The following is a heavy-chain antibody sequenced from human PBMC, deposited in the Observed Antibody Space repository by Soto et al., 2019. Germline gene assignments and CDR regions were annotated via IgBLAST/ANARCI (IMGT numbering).Heavy chain of an antibody. V-gene: IGHV3-72*01. J-gene: IGHJ6*03. CDR3: AREVTWYSSSWYYYYYYMDV. CDR2: TRNKANNYTT. CDR1: GFTFSDHY. D-gene: IGHD6-13*01. Sequence: EVQLVESGGGLVQPGGSLRLSCAASGFTFSDHYMDWVRQAPGKGLEWVGRTRNKANNYTTEYTASVKGRFTISRDDSKKPLYLQMTSLKTEDTAVYYCAREVTWYSSSWYYYYYYMDVWGKGTTVTVSS.